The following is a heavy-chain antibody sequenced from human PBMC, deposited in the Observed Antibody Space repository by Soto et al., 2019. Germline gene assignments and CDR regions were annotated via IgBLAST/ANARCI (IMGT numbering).Heavy chain of an antibody. CDR1: GFTFSSYW. Sequence: GGSLRLSCAASGFTFSSYWMSWVRQAPGKGLEWVANIKQDGSEKYYVDSVKGRFTISRDNAKNSLYLQMNSLRAEDTAVYYCATLTVGDILTGDYWGQGTLVTVSS. J-gene: IGHJ4*02. D-gene: IGHD3-9*01. CDR3: ATLTVGDILTGDY. CDR2: IKQDGSEK. V-gene: IGHV3-7*01.